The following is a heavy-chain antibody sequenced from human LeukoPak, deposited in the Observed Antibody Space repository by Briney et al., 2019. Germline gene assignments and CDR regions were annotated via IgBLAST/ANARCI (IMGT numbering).Heavy chain of an antibody. CDR1: GGSFSGYY. V-gene: IGHV4-34*01. CDR3: ARLSGYDSFVDY. CDR2: INHSGST. J-gene: IGHJ4*02. D-gene: IGHD5-12*01. Sequence: SETLSLTCAVYGGSFSGYYWSWIRQPPGKGLEWIGEINHSGSTNYNPSLKSRVTISVDTSKNQFSLKLSSVTAADTAVYYCARLSGYDSFVDYWGQGTLVTVSS.